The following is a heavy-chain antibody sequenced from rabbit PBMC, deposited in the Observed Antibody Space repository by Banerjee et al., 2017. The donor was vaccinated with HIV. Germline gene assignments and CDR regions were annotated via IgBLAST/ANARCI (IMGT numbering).Heavy chain of an antibody. CDR2: INTGDGST. CDR1: GFSFSNKYV. Sequence: QEQLEESGGDLVKPEGSLTLTCTASGFSFSNKYVMCWVRQAPGKGLEWIACINTGDGSTYYASWAKGRFTISKTSSTTVTLQMTSLTVADTATYFCARDSSYVGANWLDLWGQGTLVPS. J-gene: IGHJ5*01. D-gene: IGHD8-1*01. CDR3: ARDSSYVGANWLDL. V-gene: IGHV1S45*01.